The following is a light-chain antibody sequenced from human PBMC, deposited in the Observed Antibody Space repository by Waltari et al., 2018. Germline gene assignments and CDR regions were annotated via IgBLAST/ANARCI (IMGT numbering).Light chain of an antibody. CDR2: KAS. J-gene: IGKJ2*01. CDR1: QTISTF. V-gene: IGKV1-39*01. CDR3: QQSFSIPYT. Sequence: GDGVTITCRANQTISTFLNWYQQKLGRAPKLLIYKASHLQTGVPSRFSGSGSGTDFTLTVSSLQPEDFTTYYCQQSFSIPYTFGQGTKVEL.